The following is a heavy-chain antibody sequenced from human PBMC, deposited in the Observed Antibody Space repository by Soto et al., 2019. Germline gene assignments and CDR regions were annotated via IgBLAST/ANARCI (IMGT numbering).Heavy chain of an antibody. V-gene: IGHV3-23*01. CDR3: AKFYCISTMCQAPAAKSTGGFEI. J-gene: IGHJ3*02. D-gene: IGHD2-2*01. CDR1: GFTFSSYA. Sequence: EPQLLESGGGLGHPGGSLRLSCAASGFTFSSYAMSWVRQAPGKGLEWVAPISGSGVSAYYADSARGRSTISRDNSKKTVDLQMNSLRAEDTAVYYCAKFYCISTMCQAPAAKSTGGFEIWGQGTLVTVSS. CDR2: ISGSGVSA.